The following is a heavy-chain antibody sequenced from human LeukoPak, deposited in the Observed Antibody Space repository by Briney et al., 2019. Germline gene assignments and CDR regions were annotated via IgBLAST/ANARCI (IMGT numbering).Heavy chain of an antibody. Sequence: SETLSLTCAVSGGSISSSSYYWGWIRQPPGKGLEWIGEINHSGSTNYNPSLKSRVTISVDTSKNQFSLKLSSVTAADTAVYYCARHRIAAAGTTFFDYWGQGTLVTVSS. J-gene: IGHJ4*02. CDR2: INHSGST. D-gene: IGHD6-13*01. CDR3: ARHRIAAAGTTFFDY. CDR1: GGSISSSSYY. V-gene: IGHV4-39*01.